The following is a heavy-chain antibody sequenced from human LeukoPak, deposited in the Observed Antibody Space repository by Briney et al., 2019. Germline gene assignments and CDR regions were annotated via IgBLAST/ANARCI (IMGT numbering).Heavy chain of an antibody. CDR2: ISGSGGST. CDR3: AKDSPYSSGPGGFDP. V-gene: IGHV3-23*01. D-gene: IGHD6-19*01. CDR1: GFTFSSYA. J-gene: IGHJ5*02. Sequence: GGSLRLSCAASGFTFSSYAMSWVRQAPGKGLEWVSAISGSGGSTYYADSVKGRFTISRDNSKNALYLQMNSLRAEDTAVYYCAKDSPYSSGPGGFDPWGQGTLVTVSS.